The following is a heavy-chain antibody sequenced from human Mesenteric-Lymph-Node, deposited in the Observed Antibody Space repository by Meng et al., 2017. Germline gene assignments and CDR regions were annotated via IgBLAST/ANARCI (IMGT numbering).Heavy chain of an antibody. V-gene: IGHV4-34*01. D-gene: IGHD3-3*01. CDR1: GGSFSGYY. CDR2: INHSGRT. Sequence: GSLRLSCAVYGGSFSGYYWSWIRQPPAKGLEWSGEINHSGRTNYNPSLKSQVTISVDTSKNQFSLKLSSVTAADTAVYYCARGLTLRFLEWLLFTPYYYYGMDVWGQGTTVTVSS. CDR3: ARGLTLRFLEWLLFTPYYYYGMDV. J-gene: IGHJ6*02.